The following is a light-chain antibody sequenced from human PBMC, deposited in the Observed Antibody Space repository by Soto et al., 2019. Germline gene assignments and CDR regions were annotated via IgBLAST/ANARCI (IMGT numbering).Light chain of an antibody. CDR3: QQYRDWPPIT. J-gene: IGKJ5*01. CDR2: GAS. CDR1: QTILHN. V-gene: IGKV3-15*01. Sequence: EIVMTQSPVTLSVSPGERATLSCRASQTILHNLAWYHQKPGQSPRLLIYGASTRGTGIPDRFSGSGFGTEFTLSISSLQSEDFAVYYCQQYRDWPPITFGPGTRLEMK.